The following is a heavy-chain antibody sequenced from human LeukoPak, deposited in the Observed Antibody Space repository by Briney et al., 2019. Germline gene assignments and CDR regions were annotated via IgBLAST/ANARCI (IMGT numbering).Heavy chain of an antibody. CDR2: TSGSGGST. V-gene: IGHV3-23*01. CDR1: GLTFSSFA. CDR3: AKYTGRRAFDM. D-gene: IGHD7-27*01. J-gene: IGHJ3*02. Sequence: GGSLRLSCVVSGLTFSSFAMSWVRQAPGKGLEWVSATSGSGGSTYYVDSVKGRITISRDNSKNTLYLQMNSLRAEDTAVYYCAKYTGRRAFDMWGQGTMVTVSS.